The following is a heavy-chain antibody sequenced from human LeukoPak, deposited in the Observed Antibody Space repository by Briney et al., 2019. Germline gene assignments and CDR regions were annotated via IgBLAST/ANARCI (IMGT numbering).Heavy chain of an antibody. CDR2: IYTSGST. Sequence: PSQTLSLTCTVSGGSISSGSYYWSWIRQPAGKGLEWIGRIYTSGSTNYNPSLKSRVTISVDTSKNQFSLKPSSVTAADTAVYYCARERELPPPAGANYYYYYMDVWGKGTTATISS. D-gene: IGHD3-10*01. J-gene: IGHJ6*03. V-gene: IGHV4-61*02. CDR3: ARERELPPPAGANYYYYYMDV. CDR1: GGSISSGSYY.